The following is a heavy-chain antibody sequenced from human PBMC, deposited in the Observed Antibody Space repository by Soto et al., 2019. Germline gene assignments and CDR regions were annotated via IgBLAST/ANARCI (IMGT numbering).Heavy chain of an antibody. Sequence: PGGSLRLSCAAAGGTFISYGMHWVRQATGKGLEWVAVISYDGSNKYYADSVKGRFTISRDNSKNTLYLQMNSLRAEDTAVYYCAKDLIEEPLFYITMVRGVITPVYYGMDVWGQGTTVTVSS. J-gene: IGHJ6*02. CDR3: AKDLIEEPLFYITMVRGVITPVYYGMDV. CDR2: ISYDGSNK. V-gene: IGHV3-30*18. CDR1: GGTFISYG. D-gene: IGHD3-10*01.